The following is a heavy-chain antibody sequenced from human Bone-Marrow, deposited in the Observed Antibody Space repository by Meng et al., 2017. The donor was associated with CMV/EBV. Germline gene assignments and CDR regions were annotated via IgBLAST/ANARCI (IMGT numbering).Heavy chain of an antibody. Sequence: GESLKISCAASGFTFSNAWMSWVRQAPGKGLEWVGRIKSKTDGGTTDYAAPVKGRFTISRDDSKNTLYLQMNSLRAEDTAVYYCARDLSIWAAGYGMDVWGQGTTVTVSS. D-gene: IGHD6-13*01. CDR3: ARDLSIWAAGYGMDV. J-gene: IGHJ6*02. V-gene: IGHV3-15*01. CDR1: GFTFSNAW. CDR2: IKSKTDGGTT.